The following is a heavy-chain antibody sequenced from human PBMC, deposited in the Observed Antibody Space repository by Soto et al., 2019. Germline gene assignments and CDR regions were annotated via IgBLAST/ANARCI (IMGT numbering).Heavy chain of an antibody. J-gene: IGHJ4*02. Sequence: AGSLRLSCAASGFTCSSYAMSWVRQAPGKGLEWVSAISGSGGSTYYADSVKGRFTISRDNSKNTLYLQMNSLRAEDTAVYYCARHGDYVRDFDYWGQGTLVTVSS. CDR1: GFTCSSYA. V-gene: IGHV3-23*01. D-gene: IGHD4-17*01. CDR3: ARHGDYVRDFDY. CDR2: ISGSGGST.